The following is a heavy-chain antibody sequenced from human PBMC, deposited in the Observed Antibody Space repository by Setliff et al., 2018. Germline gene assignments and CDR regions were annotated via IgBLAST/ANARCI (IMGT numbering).Heavy chain of an antibody. CDR3: ARGPPDFVVVPAAAKFDY. CDR2: ISTYNGKT. Sequence: GASVKVSCKASGYIFTSYGFSWVRQAPGQGLEWMGWISTYNGKTNYAQKFQGRVTMTTDTSTSTAYMELRSLRSDDTAVYFCARGPPDFVVVPAAAKFDYWGQGTLVTVSS. D-gene: IGHD2-2*01. V-gene: IGHV1-18*01. CDR1: GYIFTSYG. J-gene: IGHJ4*02.